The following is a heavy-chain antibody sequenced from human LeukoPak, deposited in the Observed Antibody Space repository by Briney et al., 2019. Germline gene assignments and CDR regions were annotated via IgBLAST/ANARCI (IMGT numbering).Heavy chain of an antibody. CDR2: IYSGGGT. D-gene: IGHD3-22*01. Sequence: GGSLRLSCAASGFTVSNNYMSWVRQAPGKGLEWVSLIYSGGGTYYADSVKGRFTISRDNAKNSLYLQMNSLRAEDTAVYYCADYDSSGYPSTWGQGTLVTVSS. V-gene: IGHV3-53*01. CDR3: ADYDSSGYPST. CDR1: GFTVSNNY. J-gene: IGHJ4*02.